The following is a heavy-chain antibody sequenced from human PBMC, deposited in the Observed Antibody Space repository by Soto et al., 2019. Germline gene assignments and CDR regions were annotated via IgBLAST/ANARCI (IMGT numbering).Heavy chain of an antibody. CDR1: GFSLSTFGVG. CDR3: AHFRGDILTDYWEGPWFDP. Sequence: SGPTLVNPTQTLALTCTFSGFSLSTFGVGVGWIRQPPGKALEWLAVIYWDDDKRYSPSLKTRLTITKDTSKNQVVLTMTNMDPVDTATYYCAHFRGDILTDYWEGPWFDPWGPGTLVTFSS. CDR2: IYWDDDK. D-gene: IGHD3-9*01. V-gene: IGHV2-5*02. J-gene: IGHJ5*02.